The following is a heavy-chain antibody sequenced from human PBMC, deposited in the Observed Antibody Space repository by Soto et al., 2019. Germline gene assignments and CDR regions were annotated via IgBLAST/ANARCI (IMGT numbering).Heavy chain of an antibody. D-gene: IGHD3-10*01. CDR2: IGTAGDT. J-gene: IGHJ6*02. Sequence: SSCHMHSERQATGKGLEWVSAIGTAGDTYYPGSVKGRFTISRENAKNSLYLQMNSLRAEDTAVYYCARVHPYYYGSGSTAVDVWDQGTTVTVSS. V-gene: IGHV3-13*01. CDR3: ARVHPYYYGSGSTAVDV. CDR1: SSCH.